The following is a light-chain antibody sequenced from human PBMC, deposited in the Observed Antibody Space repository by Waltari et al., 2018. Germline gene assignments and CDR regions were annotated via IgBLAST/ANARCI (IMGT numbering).Light chain of an antibody. Sequence: DIQMTQSPSSLSASVGDRVPITCRASQSITRRLNWDQQKPGNAPKVRIYSASSLQSGVPSRFSGSGSGTDFTLTISSLQPEDFAIYYCRQSYSSPWTFAQGTKVEI. J-gene: IGKJ1*01. V-gene: IGKV1-39*01. CDR2: SAS. CDR1: QSITRR. CDR3: RQSYSSPWT.